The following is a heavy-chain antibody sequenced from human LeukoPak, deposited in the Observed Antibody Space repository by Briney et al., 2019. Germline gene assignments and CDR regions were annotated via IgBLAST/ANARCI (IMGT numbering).Heavy chain of an antibody. CDR1: GFTFSNYG. D-gene: IGHD3/OR15-3a*01. J-gene: IGHJ4*02. CDR3: AGGLYYFDY. V-gene: IGHV3-30*03. Sequence: GGSLRFSCAASGFTFSNYGMHCARQAPGKGLEWVAAISYDGSNKYYADSVKGRFTISRDNSRNTLSLQMNSLRAEDTAVYYCAGGLYYFDYSGQGTLVTVSS. CDR2: ISYDGSNK.